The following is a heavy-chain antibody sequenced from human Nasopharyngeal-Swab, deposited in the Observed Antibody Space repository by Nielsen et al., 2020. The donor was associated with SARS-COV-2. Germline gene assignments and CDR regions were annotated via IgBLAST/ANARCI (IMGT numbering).Heavy chain of an antibody. J-gene: IGHJ4*02. V-gene: IGHV4-59*01. CDR2: IYYSGST. D-gene: IGHD3-10*01. CDR1: GGSISGYY. CDR3: ARGGSPNLLYYGSESHFDY. Sequence: GSLRLSCTVSGGSISGYYWSWIRQPPGKGLEWVGCIYYSGSTNYNPALKRRVTISIDTFKNQFSLKLSSVTAADTAVYYCARGGSPNLLYYGSESHFDYWGQGTLVTVSS.